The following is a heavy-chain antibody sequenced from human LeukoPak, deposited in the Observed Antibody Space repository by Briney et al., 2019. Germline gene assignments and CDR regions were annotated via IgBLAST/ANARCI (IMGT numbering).Heavy chain of an antibody. V-gene: IGHV1-69*04. D-gene: IGHD3-10*01. CDR2: IIPILGIA. CDR3: ARVPINYYGSGSAQYYFDY. J-gene: IGHJ4*02. CDR1: GGTFSSYA. Sequence: SVKVSCKASGGTFSSYAISWVRQAPGQGLEWMGRIIPILGIANYAQKFQGRVTITADKPTSTAYMELSSLRSEDTAVYYCARVPINYYGSGSAQYYFDYWGQGTLVTVSS.